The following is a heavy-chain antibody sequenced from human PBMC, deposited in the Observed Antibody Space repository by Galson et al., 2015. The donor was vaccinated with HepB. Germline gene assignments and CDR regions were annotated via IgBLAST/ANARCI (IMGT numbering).Heavy chain of an antibody. J-gene: IGHJ4*02. CDR2: ISGSGATT. V-gene: IGHV3-23*01. D-gene: IGHD2-15*01. CDR1: GFTFSNYA. CDR3: AKANYPGYCSGERSGNCFPLYNFDC. Sequence: SLRLSCAASGFTFSNYALNWVRQGPGKRLEWVAAISGSGATTYYAESVKGRFTISRDNSKNTLRLEMNSLRADDTAVYYCAKANYPGYCSGERSGNCFPLYNFDCWGQGTLVTVSS.